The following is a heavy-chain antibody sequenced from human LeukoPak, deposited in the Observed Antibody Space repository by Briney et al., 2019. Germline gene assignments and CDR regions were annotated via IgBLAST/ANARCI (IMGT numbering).Heavy chain of an antibody. CDR2: INPNSGGT. CDR1: GYTFSDYH. V-gene: IGHV1-2*02. Sequence: GASVKVSCKASGYTFSDYHLHWVRQAPGQGLEWMGWINPNSGGTNYPQKFQGRVTMTRDTSISTAYMELNSLTSDDTAIYYCAKGGQYSSNDHWGQGTLVTVSS. CDR3: AKGGQYSSNDH. J-gene: IGHJ5*02. D-gene: IGHD6-13*01.